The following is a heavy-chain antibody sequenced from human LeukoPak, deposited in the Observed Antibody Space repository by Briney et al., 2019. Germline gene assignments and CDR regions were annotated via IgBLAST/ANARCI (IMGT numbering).Heavy chain of an antibody. D-gene: IGHD1-26*01. CDR2: IKQDGSEK. V-gene: IGHV3-7*01. CDR3: ARAASLVGATGRGAFDI. J-gene: IGHJ3*02. CDR1: GFTFSSYW. Sequence: GGSLRLSCAASGFTFSSYWMSWVRQAPGKGLEWVANIKQDGSEKYYVDSVKGRFTISRDNAKNSLYLQMNSLRAEDTAVYYCARAASLVGATGRGAFDIWGQGTMVTVSS.